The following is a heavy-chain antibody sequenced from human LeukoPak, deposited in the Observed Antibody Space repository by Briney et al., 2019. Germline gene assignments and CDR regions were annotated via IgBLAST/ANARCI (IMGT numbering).Heavy chain of an antibody. D-gene: IGHD3-10*01. J-gene: IGHJ3*01. Sequence: SETLSLTCTVSGGSMSSYYWTWIRQPPGKGLEWIGEITHSGSTNYNPSLKSRVTISVDTSKNQFSLKVNSVTAADTAIYYCASGLVDYYTSGSFLKWGQGTMVTVSS. CDR2: ITHSGST. V-gene: IGHV4-34*01. CDR1: GGSMSSYY. CDR3: ASGLVDYYTSGSFLK.